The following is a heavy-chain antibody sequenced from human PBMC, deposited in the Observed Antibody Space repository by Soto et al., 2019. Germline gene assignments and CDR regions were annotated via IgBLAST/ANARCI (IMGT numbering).Heavy chain of an antibody. CDR3: ARWYGGSLDY. CDR1: GVSFGYY. Sequence: SETLSLTCTVSGVSFGYYWGWIRQHPGKGLEWIGYIYYSGSTNYNPSLKSRVTISVDTSKNQFSLKLSSVTAADTAVYYCARWYGGSLDYWGQGTLVTAPQ. J-gene: IGHJ4*02. V-gene: IGHV4-59*01. D-gene: IGHD4-17*01. CDR2: IYYSGST.